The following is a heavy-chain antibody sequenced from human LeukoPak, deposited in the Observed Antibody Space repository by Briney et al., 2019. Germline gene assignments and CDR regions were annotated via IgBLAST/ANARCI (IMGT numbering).Heavy chain of an antibody. J-gene: IGHJ4*02. CDR3: ARGYSSDDFDY. CDR1: GGSISSRNW. Sequence: SETLTLTCAVSGGSISSRNWWSWVRQPPGKGLEWIGEIYHSGSTNYNPSLKTRVTISVDKSKNQFSLKLSSVTAADTAVYYCARGYSSDDFDYWGQGTLVTVSS. CDR2: IYHSGST. D-gene: IGHD6-19*01. V-gene: IGHV4-4*02.